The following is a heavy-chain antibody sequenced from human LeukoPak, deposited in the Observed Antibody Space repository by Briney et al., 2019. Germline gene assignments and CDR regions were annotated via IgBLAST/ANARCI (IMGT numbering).Heavy chain of an antibody. V-gene: IGHV4-39*01. CDR2: IYYSGST. CDR3: ARAIAAVAGTLFFGY. CDR1: GGSISSSSYY. Sequence: SETLSLTCTVSGGSISSSSYYWGWIRQPPGKGLEWIGSIYYSGSTYYNPSLKSRVTISVDTSKNQFSLKLSSVTAADTAVYYCARAIAAVAGTLFFGYWGQGTLVTVSS. J-gene: IGHJ4*02. D-gene: IGHD6-19*01.